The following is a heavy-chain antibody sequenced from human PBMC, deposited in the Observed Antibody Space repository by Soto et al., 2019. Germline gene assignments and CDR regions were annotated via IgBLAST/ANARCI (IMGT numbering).Heavy chain of an antibody. J-gene: IGHJ5*02. CDR2: ISAYNGNT. CDR3: ARDRGYNWNYGWFDP. Sequence: QVQLVQSGAEVKKPGASVKVSCKASGYTFTSYGISWVRQAPGQGLEWMGRISAYNGNTNYAQKLQGRVTMTTDTATSTAYMELRSLRSDDTAVYYCARDRGYNWNYGWFDPWGQGTLVTVSS. CDR1: GYTFTSYG. V-gene: IGHV1-18*01. D-gene: IGHD1-7*01.